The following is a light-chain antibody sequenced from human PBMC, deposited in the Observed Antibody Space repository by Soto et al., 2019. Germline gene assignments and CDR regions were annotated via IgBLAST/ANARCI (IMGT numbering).Light chain of an antibody. V-gene: IGKV1-5*03. Sequence: DIQMTQSPSTLSASVGDRVTITCRASQSINSWLAWYQQKPGKVPKLLIFKASTLQSGVPSRFSGSESGTEFTPTITSLQPDDFATYYCQQYNNFPWTFGQGTKVEIK. J-gene: IGKJ1*01. CDR3: QQYNNFPWT. CDR2: KAS. CDR1: QSINSW.